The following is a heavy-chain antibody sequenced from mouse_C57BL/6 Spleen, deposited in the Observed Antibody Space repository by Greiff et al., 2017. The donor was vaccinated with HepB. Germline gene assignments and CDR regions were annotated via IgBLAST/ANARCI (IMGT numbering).Heavy chain of an antibody. CDR2: IYPGSGST. V-gene: IGHV1-55*01. CDR1: GYTFTSYW. Sequence: QVQLQQPGAELVKPGASVKMSCKASGYTFTSYWITWVKQRPGQGLEWIGDIYPGSGSTNYNEKFKSKATLTVDTSSSTAYMQLSSLTSEDSAVYYCARWDYYGSSGYFDVWGTGTTVTVSS. CDR3: ARWDYYGSSGYFDV. J-gene: IGHJ1*03. D-gene: IGHD1-1*01.